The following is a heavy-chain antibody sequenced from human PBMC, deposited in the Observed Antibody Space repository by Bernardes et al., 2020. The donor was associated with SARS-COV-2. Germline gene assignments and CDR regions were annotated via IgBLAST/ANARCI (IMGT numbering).Heavy chain of an antibody. J-gene: IGHJ4*02. CDR2: LSDNGAST. Sequence: GWSLRLSCSVSGFTFSEYPMHWVRQPPGKGLEYVSRLSDNGASTHYGDSVKGRFTISGDNSKNTMYLQMNSLRVEDTAVYYCVKERPGGDYWGKGIMVTVSS. CDR3: VKERPGGDY. CDR1: GFTFSEYP. V-gene: IGHV3-64D*06.